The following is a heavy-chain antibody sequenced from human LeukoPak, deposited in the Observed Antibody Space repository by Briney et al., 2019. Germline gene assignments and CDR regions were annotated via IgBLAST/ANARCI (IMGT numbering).Heavy chain of an antibody. CDR2: IRYDGSNK. D-gene: IGHD3-9*01. CDR1: GFTFSSYG. V-gene: IGHV3-30*02. J-gene: IGHJ6*03. Sequence: GGSLKLSCAASGFTFSSYGMHWVRQAPGKGLEWVAFIRYDGSNKYYADSVKGRFTVSRDNSKNTLYLQMNSLRAEDTAVYYCAKETGTYMDVWGKGTTVTVSS. CDR3: AKETGTYMDV.